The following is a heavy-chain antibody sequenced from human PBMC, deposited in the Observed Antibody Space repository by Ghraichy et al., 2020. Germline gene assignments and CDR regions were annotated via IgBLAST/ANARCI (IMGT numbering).Heavy chain of an antibody. J-gene: IGHJ4*02. CDR2: INHSGST. Sequence: ETLSLTCAVYGGSFSGYYWSWIRQPPGKGLEWIGEINHSGSTNYNPSLKSRVTISVDTSKNQFSLKLSSVTAADTAVHYCARGVTTLDYWGQGTLVTVSS. CDR1: GGSFSGYY. V-gene: IGHV4-34*01. D-gene: IGHD4-17*01. CDR3: ARGVTTLDY.